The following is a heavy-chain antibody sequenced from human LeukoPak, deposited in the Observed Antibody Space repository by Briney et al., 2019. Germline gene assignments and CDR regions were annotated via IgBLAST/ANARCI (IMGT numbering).Heavy chain of an antibody. CDR1: GLTFRNYG. CDR2: ISYDGSNK. CDR3: ASHRGDYATGYFDY. Sequence: GGSLRLSCAASGLTFRNYGMHWVRQAPGKGLEWVAIISYDGSNKYYADSVRGRLTISKDNSQNTLYLQMNSLRAEDTAVYYCASHRGDYATGYFDYWGQGTLVTVSS. J-gene: IGHJ4*02. D-gene: IGHD1-1*01. V-gene: IGHV3-30*03.